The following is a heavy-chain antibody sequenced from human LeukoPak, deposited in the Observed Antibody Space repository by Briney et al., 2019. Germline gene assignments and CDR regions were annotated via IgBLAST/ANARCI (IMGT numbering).Heavy chain of an antibody. Sequence: TGVSLRLSCATSGFAFRTYNMNWVRLAPGRGLEWVSSISSSGSYIYYADSVKGRFTISRDNAKNSLYLQMNSLRAEDTAVYYCARVLCSGGTCLDAFDIWGQGTMVTVSS. CDR1: GFAFRTYN. V-gene: IGHV3-21*01. CDR2: ISSSGSYI. D-gene: IGHD2-15*01. J-gene: IGHJ3*02. CDR3: ARVLCSGGTCLDAFDI.